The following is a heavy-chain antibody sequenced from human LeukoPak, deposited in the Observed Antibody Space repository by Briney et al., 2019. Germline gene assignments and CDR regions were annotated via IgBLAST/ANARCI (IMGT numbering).Heavy chain of an antibody. CDR3: ARDYRSSSGGTVDY. J-gene: IGHJ4*02. D-gene: IGHD3-22*01. CDR1: GFTFSSYS. CDR2: ISTSSSTI. V-gene: IGHV3-48*02. Sequence: GGSLRLSCAASGFTFSSYSMNWVRQAPGKGLEWVSYISTSSSTIYYADSVKGRFTISRDNAKNSLYLQMNSLRDEDTAVYYCARDYRSSSGGTVDYGGKGPLVTVSS.